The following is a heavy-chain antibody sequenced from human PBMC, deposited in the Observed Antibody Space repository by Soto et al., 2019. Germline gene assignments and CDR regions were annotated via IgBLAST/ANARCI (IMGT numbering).Heavy chain of an antibody. CDR2: IYYSGST. Sequence: QVQLQESGPGLVKPSQTLSLTCTVSGGSISSGDYYWSWIRQPPGKGLEWIGYIYYSGSTYYNPSLKSRVTISGDTSKIQFSLKLNSVTAADTAVYHCARVWYSGRRMDYWGQGTLVTVSS. J-gene: IGHJ4*02. CDR1: GGSISSGDYY. V-gene: IGHV4-30-4*01. CDR3: ARVWYSGRRMDY. D-gene: IGHD6-13*01.